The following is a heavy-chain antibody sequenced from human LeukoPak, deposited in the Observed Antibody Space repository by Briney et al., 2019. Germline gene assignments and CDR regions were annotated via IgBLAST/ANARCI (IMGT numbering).Heavy chain of an antibody. CDR1: GFTFSSYA. CDR2: ISSNGGST. D-gene: IGHD3-16*01. J-gene: IGHJ4*02. CDR3: ARAVGRGEPHSW. V-gene: IGHV3-64*01. Sequence: GRSLRLSCAASGFTFSSYAMHWVRQAPGKELEYVSAISSNGGSTYYANSVKGRFTISRDNSKNTLYLQMGSLRAEDTAVYYCARAVGRGEPHSWWGQGTLVTVSS.